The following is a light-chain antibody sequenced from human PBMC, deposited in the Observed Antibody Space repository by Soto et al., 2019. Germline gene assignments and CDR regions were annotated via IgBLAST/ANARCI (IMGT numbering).Light chain of an antibody. Sequence: IVLTQSPATLSLSPGERAALSCRASQSVSTSLAWYQHKPGQAPRLIIYAASKRAPGIPARFSGSGSGTDFTLSISTPDPGDFAVYYCQVRAVWPTFGQGTQVEIK. CDR3: QVRAVWPT. CDR1: QSVSTS. J-gene: IGKJ1*01. CDR2: AAS. V-gene: IGKV3-11*01.